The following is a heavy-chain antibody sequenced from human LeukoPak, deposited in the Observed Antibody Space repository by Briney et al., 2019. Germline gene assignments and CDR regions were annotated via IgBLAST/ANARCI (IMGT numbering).Heavy chain of an antibody. V-gene: IGHV3-30*04. CDR3: ARDRAWNYFDY. CDR1: GFTFSSYA. D-gene: IGHD3-3*01. Sequence: GRSLRLSCAASGFTFSSYAMHWVRQAPGKGLEWVAIISNDGSRKYYAHSVEGRFTISRDNSKNTLYLQMDSLRAEDTAVYYCARDRAWNYFDYWGQGTLVTVSS. CDR2: ISNDGSRK. J-gene: IGHJ4*02.